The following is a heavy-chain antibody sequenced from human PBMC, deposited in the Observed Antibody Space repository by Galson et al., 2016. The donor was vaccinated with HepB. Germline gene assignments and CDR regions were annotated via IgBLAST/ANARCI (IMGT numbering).Heavy chain of an antibody. CDR1: GFNFNDYG. J-gene: IGHJ4*02. Sequence: SLRLSCAASGFNFNDYGMHWVRQAPGKGLEWVAVISWNGNNRCYADSVKGRFTISRDNYKNTLYLQMNSLRGDDTAFYYCARENTEVLRNDYTDYWGQGTLVTVSS. CDR2: ISWNGNNR. V-gene: IGHV3-33*01. D-gene: IGHD3-16*01. CDR3: ARENTEVLRNDYTDY.